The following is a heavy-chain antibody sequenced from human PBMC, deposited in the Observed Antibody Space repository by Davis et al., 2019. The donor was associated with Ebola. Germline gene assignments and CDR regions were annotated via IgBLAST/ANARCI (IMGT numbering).Heavy chain of an antibody. CDR2: IRSKANSYAT. V-gene: IGHV3-73*01. CDR1: GFTFSGSA. CDR3: TSDTGYSSSWSYYYYGMDV. Sequence: GESLKISCAASGFTFSGSAMHWVRQASGKGLEWVGRIRSKANSYATAYAASVKGRFTISRDDSKNTAYLQMNSLKTEDTAVYYCTSDTGYSSSWSYYYYGMDVWGQGTTVTVSS. D-gene: IGHD6-13*01. J-gene: IGHJ6*02.